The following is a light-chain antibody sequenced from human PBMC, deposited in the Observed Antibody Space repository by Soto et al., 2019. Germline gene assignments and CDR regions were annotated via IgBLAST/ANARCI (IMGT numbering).Light chain of an antibody. CDR1: QSIGTW. V-gene: IGKV1-5*03. J-gene: IGKJ2*01. Sequence: DIPMTQSPSTLSASVGDRVTITCRASQSIGTWLAWYLLKPGKAPKILIYQASSLQSGVPSRFSGSGSGTEFTLTISSLQPDDFATYYCQQYNNWPPYTFGQGTKLEIK. CDR3: QQYNNWPPYT. CDR2: QAS.